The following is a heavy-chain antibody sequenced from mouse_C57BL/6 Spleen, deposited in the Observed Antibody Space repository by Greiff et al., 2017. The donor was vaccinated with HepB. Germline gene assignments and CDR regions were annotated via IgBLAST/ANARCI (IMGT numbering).Heavy chain of an antibody. J-gene: IGHJ2*01. CDR2: INPNNGGT. CDR1: GYTFTDYY. Sequence: EVQLQQSGPELVKPGASVKISCKASGYTFTDYYMNWVKQSHGKSLEWIGDINPNNGGTSYNQKFKGKATLTVDKSSSTAYMELRSLTSEDSAVYYYARYYDFYFDYWGQGTTLTVSS. CDR3: ARYYDFYFDY. V-gene: IGHV1-26*01. D-gene: IGHD2-4*01.